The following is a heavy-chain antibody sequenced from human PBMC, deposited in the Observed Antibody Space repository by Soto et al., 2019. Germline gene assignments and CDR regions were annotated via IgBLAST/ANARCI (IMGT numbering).Heavy chain of an antibody. CDR1: GYTFTSYG. D-gene: IGHD3-22*01. CDR2: ISAYNGNT. V-gene: IGHV1-18*04. Sequence: SSVKVSCKASGYTFTSYGISWVRQAPGQGLEWMGWISAYNGNTNYAQKLQGRVTMTTDTSTSTAYMELRSLRSDDTAVYYRATATSGYSYYYYGMDVWGQGTTVTVSS. J-gene: IGHJ6*02. CDR3: ATATSGYSYYYYGMDV.